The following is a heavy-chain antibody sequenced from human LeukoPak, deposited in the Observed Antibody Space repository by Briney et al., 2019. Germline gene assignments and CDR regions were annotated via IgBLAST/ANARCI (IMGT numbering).Heavy chain of an antibody. CDR3: ARALYSSSWTFDY. Sequence: SETLSLTCAVYGGSFSGYYWSWIRQPPGKGLEWIGEINHSGSTNYHPSLKSRVTISVDTSKNQFSLKLSSVTAADTAVYYCARALYSSSWTFDYWGQGTLVTVSS. V-gene: IGHV4-34*01. J-gene: IGHJ4*02. CDR1: GGSFSGYY. D-gene: IGHD6-13*01. CDR2: INHSGST.